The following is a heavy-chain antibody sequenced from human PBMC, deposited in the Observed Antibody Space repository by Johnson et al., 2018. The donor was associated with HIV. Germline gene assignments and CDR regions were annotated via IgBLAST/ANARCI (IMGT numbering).Heavy chain of an antibody. CDR2: ISYDGSNK. Sequence: QVQLVESGGGVVQPGRSLRLSCAASGITFSSYAMHWVRQAPGKGLEWVAVISYDGSNKYSADSVKGRFTISRDNSKNTLYLQMNSLRTEDTAVYYCARPDSGRYRDAVDIWGQGTMVTVSS. J-gene: IGHJ3*02. D-gene: IGHD1-26*01. CDR3: ARPDSGRYRDAVDI. V-gene: IGHV3-30-3*01. CDR1: GITFSSYA.